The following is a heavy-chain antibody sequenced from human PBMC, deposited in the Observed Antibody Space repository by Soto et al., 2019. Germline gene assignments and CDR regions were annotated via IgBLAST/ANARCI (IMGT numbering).Heavy chain of an antibody. CDR2: IYYSGST. J-gene: IGHJ5*02. CDR3: ASEAMILVWFDP. Sequence: PSETLSLTCTVSGASITSGGYYWSWIRQHPGKGLEWIGSIYYSGSTYYNPSLKSRVTISVDTSKNQFSLKLSSVTAADTAVYYCASEAMILVWFDPWGQGTLVTVSS. D-gene: IGHD5-12*01. CDR1: GASITSGGYY. V-gene: IGHV4-39*01.